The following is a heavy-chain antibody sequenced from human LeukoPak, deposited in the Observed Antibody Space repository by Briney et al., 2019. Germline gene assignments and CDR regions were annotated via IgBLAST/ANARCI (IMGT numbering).Heavy chain of an antibody. Sequence: HPGGSLRLSCAASGFTFSSYAMSWVRQAPGKGLEWVSAISGSGGSTYYADSVKGRFTISRDNSKNTLYLQMNSLRAEDTAVYYCAKFGRDGYNFDYWGQGTLVTVSS. V-gene: IGHV3-23*01. J-gene: IGHJ4*02. CDR2: ISGSGGST. D-gene: IGHD5-24*01. CDR1: GFTFSSYA. CDR3: AKFGRDGYNFDY.